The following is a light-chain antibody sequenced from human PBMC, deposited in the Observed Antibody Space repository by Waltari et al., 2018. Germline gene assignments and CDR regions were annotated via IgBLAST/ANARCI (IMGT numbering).Light chain of an antibody. CDR3: ATWDDSLSSDV. CDR1: NSNVGTNY. Sequence: GSNSNVGTNYVYWYQQLPGTAPKLLIYYTNQRPSGVPDRFSGSKSGPSASLAITGLRSGDEADYYCATWDDSLSSDVFGSGTKLTVL. CDR2: YTN. V-gene: IGLV1-47*02. J-gene: IGLJ6*01.